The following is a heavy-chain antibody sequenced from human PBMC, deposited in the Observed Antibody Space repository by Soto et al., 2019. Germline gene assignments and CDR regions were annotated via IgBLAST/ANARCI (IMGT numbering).Heavy chain of an antibody. CDR3: ARMDGDYNYYGLDV. D-gene: IGHD4-17*01. Sequence: SGPTLVNPTETLTLTCSVSGFSLTNGRLGVSWIRQPPGKALEWLAHFFSDAERSYSTSMQSRLNMSKDSSGSQVVLTMTNMAPADTATYFCARMDGDYNYYGLDVWGHEIAVTVAS. CDR2: FFSDAER. J-gene: IGHJ6*02. V-gene: IGHV2-26*01. CDR1: GFSLTNGRLG.